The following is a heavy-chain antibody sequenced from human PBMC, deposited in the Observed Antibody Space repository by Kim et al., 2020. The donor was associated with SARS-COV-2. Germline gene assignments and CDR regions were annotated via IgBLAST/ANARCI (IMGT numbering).Heavy chain of an antibody. V-gene: IGHV4-59*08. CDR2: IYYSGST. J-gene: IGHJ6*02. Sequence: SETLSLTCTVSGGSISSYYWSWIRQPPGKGLEWIGYIYYSGSTNYNPSLKSRVTISVDTSKNQFSLKLSSVTAADTAVYYCARRLGPVLLWFGETNPAYGMDVWGQGTTVTVSS. CDR3: ARRLGPVLLWFGETNPAYGMDV. CDR1: GGSISSYY. D-gene: IGHD3-10*01.